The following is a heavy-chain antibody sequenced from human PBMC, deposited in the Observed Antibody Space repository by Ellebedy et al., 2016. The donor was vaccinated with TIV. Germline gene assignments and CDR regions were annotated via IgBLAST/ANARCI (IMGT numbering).Heavy chain of an antibody. Sequence: PGGSLRLSCAASGFTFSNAWMSWVRQAPGKGLEWVGRIKSKTDGGITDYAAPVKGRFTISRDDSKNTLYLQMNSLKTEDTAVYYCTTAPDYWGQGTLVTVSS. J-gene: IGHJ4*02. V-gene: IGHV3-15*01. CDR2: IKSKTDGGIT. CDR1: GFTFSNAW. CDR3: TTAPDY.